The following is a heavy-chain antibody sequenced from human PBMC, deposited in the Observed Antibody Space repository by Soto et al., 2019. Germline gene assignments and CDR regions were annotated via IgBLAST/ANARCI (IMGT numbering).Heavy chain of an antibody. V-gene: IGHV3-23*01. D-gene: IGHD5-12*01. Sequence: GGSLRLSCAASGFTFSSYAMSWVRQAPGKGLEWVSGISGSSVSTFYADSVKGRFTISRDNSKNTLYLQMNTLRAEDTAVYYCAKHKVATFYFDYWGQGTLVTVS. J-gene: IGHJ4*02. CDR3: AKHKVATFYFDY. CDR1: GFTFSSYA. CDR2: ISGSSVST.